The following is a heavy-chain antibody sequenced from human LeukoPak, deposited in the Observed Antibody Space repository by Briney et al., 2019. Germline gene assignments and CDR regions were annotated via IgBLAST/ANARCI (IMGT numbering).Heavy chain of an antibody. CDR1: GGSISSSSYY. V-gene: IGHV4-39*01. J-gene: IGHJ3*02. Sequence: PSETLSLTCTVSGGSISSSSYYWGWIRQPPGKGLEWIGSIYSSGSTYYNPSLKSRITISVDTSKNQFSLKLSSVTAAETAVYNCARHGHLGDAFDIWGQGTMVTVSS. D-gene: IGHD3-16*01. CDR2: IYSSGST. CDR3: ARHGHLGDAFDI.